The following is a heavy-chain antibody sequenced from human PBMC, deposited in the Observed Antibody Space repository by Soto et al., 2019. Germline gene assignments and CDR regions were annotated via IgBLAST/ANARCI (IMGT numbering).Heavy chain of an antibody. CDR3: ARLPPKNYVMDV. V-gene: IGHV4-39*01. J-gene: IGHJ6*02. Sequence: TLSLTCTVSGGSISSSSYYWGWIRQPPGKGLEWIGSIYYSGSTYYNPSLKSRVTISVDTSKNQFSLKLSSVTAADTAVYYCARLPPKNYVMDVWGQGTTVTVYS. CDR2: IYYSGST. CDR1: GGSISSSSYY.